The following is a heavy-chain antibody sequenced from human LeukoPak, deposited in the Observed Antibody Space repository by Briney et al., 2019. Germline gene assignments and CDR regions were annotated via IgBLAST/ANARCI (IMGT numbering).Heavy chain of an antibody. D-gene: IGHD3-10*01. J-gene: IGHJ5*02. CDR1: GFTFSYYG. V-gene: IGHV3-30*02. CDR3: AKDLMRDRWFGES. Sequence: GGSLRLSCAASGFTFSYYGMHWVRQAPGKGLEWVAFIRYDGNDKYYADSVKGRFTISRDTSRNTLYLQMNSLRLEDTAVYYCAKDLMRDRWFGESWGQGTLVTVSS. CDR2: IRYDGNDK.